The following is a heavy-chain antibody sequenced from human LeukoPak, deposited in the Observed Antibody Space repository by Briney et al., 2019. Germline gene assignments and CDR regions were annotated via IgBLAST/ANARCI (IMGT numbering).Heavy chain of an antibody. D-gene: IGHD4-17*01. J-gene: IGHJ4*02. CDR3: ARDILRDYGDSLDY. Sequence: GGSLRLSCAASGFTFSSYWMHWVRQAPGKGLVWVSRIKTDGSSITYADSVKGRFTISRDNAKNTLFLQMNSLRAEDTAVYYCARDILRDYGDSLDYWGQGTLVTVSS. V-gene: IGHV3-74*01. CDR1: GFTFSSYW. CDR2: IKTDGSSI.